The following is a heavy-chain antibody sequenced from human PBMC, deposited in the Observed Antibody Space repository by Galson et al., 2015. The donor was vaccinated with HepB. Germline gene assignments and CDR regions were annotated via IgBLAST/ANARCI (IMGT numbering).Heavy chain of an antibody. Sequence: SVKVSCKASGYTFTSYYMHWVRQAPGQGLEWMGIINPSGGSTSYAQKFQGRVIMTRDTYTSTDNMELSSMRSEDTAVYYCARAPYDYGDYEGSYFDYWGQGTLVTVSS. J-gene: IGHJ4*02. CDR3: ARAPYDYGDYEGSYFDY. CDR1: GYTFTSYY. D-gene: IGHD4-17*01. V-gene: IGHV1-46*01. CDR2: INPSGGST.